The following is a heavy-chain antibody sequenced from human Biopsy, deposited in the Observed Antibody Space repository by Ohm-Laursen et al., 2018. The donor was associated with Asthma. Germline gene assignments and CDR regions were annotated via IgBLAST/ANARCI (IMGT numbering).Heavy chain of an antibody. CDR3: ARCQVGYSSGWSLLLKKIYYSGMDV. CDR1: GGTFSNFA. J-gene: IGHJ6*02. V-gene: IGHV1-69*13. CDR2: SMTVFGTT. D-gene: IGHD6-19*01. Sequence: ASVKVSCKAPGGTFSNFAISWVRQAPGQGLEWLGGSMTVFGTTNYAQKLQGRVTITADESTSTAYMEVTSLRSEDTAIYYCARCQVGYSSGWSLLLKKIYYSGMDVWGQGTAVTVSS.